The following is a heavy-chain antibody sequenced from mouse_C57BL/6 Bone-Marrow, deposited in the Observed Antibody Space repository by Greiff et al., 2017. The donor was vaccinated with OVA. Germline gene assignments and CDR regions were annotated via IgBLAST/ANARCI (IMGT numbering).Heavy chain of an antibody. J-gene: IGHJ2*01. CDR2: IHPNSGST. D-gene: IGHD3-3*01. CDR3: ARRKGSYYVDY. CDR1: GYTFTSYW. Sequence: VQLQQPGAELVKPGASVKLSCKASGYTFTSYWMHWVKQRPGQGLEWIGMIHPNSGSTNYNEKFKSKATLTVDKSSSTAYMQLSSLTSEDSAVYYCARRKGSYYVDYWGQGTTLTVSS. V-gene: IGHV1-64*01.